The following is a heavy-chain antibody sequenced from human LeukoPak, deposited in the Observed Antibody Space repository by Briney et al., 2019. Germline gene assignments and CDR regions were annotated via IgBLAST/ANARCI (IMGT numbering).Heavy chain of an antibody. J-gene: IGHJ4*02. CDR2: IYYSGST. CDR1: GGSISSSSYY. V-gene: IGHV4-39*01. D-gene: IGHD5-12*01. CDR3: ARQAPKWLRLGPLGGSLDY. Sequence: SSETLSLTCTVSGGSISSSSYYWGWIRQPPGKGLEWIGSIYYSGSTYYNPSLKSRVTISVDTSKNQFSLKLSSVTAADTAVYYCARQAPKWLRLGPLGGSLDYWGQGTLVTVSS.